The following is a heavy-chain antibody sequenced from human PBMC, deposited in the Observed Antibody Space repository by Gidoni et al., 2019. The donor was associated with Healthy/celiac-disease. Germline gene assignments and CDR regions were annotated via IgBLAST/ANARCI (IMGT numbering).Heavy chain of an antibody. CDR3: ARVWDIVVVPAAMVDP. CDR2: IYYSGST. V-gene: IGHV4-39*01. D-gene: IGHD2-2*01. CDR1: GGSISSSSYY. J-gene: IGHJ5*02. Sequence: QLQLQESGPGLVKPSETLSLTCTVSGGSISSSSYYWGWIRQPPGKGLEWIGSIYYSGSTYYNPSLKSRVTISVDTSKNQFSLKLSSVTAADTAVYYCARVWDIVVVPAAMVDPWGQGTLVTVSS.